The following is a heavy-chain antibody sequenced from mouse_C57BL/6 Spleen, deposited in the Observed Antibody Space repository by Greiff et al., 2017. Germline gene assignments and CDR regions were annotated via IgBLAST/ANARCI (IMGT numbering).Heavy chain of an antibody. D-gene: IGHD2-3*01. Sequence: QVQLKESGPELVKPGASVKISCKASGYAFSSSWMNWVKQRPGKGLEWIGRIYPGDGDTNYNGKFKGKATLTADKSSSTAYMQLSSLTSADSAVYFCASPIYDGYYRYFDVWGTGTTVTVSS. CDR2: IYPGDGDT. V-gene: IGHV1-82*01. CDR3: ASPIYDGYYRYFDV. J-gene: IGHJ1*03. CDR1: GYAFSSSW.